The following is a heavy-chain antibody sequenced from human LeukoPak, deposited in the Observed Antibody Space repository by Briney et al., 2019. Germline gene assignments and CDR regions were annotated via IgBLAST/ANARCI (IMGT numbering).Heavy chain of an antibody. J-gene: IGHJ4*02. CDR3: AKDEGQLWLRGGVY. D-gene: IGHD5-18*01. CDR1: GFTFSSYA. CDR2: ISGSGGST. Sequence: GGSLRLSCAASGFTFSSYAMSWVRQAPGKGLEWVSAISGSGGSTYYADSVKGRFTISRDNSKNTLYLQMNSLRAEDTAVYYCAKDEGQLWLRGGVYWGQGTLVTVSS. V-gene: IGHV3-23*01.